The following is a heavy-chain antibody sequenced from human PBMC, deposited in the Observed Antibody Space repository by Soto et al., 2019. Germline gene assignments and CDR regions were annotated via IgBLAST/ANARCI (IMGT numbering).Heavy chain of an antibody. J-gene: IGHJ3*02. CDR3: ARVKGGGDFVTDAFDI. Sequence: GASVKVSCKASGYTFSSYAISWVRQAPGQGLEWMGWISAYNGNTNYAQKLQGRVTMTTDTSTSTAYMELRSLRSDDTAVYYCARVKGGGDFVTDAFDIWGQGTMVTVSS. V-gene: IGHV1-18*01. CDR2: ISAYNGNT. CDR1: GYTFSSYA. D-gene: IGHD2-21*02.